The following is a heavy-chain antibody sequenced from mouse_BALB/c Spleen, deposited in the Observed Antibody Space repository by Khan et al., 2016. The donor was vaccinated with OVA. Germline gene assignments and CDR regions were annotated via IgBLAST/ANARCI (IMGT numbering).Heavy chain of an antibody. D-gene: IGHD1-1*01. CDR3: TPVGTYYVALAY. CDR2: IYPFNDDT. V-gene: IGHV1S136*01. CDR1: GYTFTSYV. J-gene: IGHJ3*01. Sequence: VQLKQSGPELVKPGASVKMSCKASGYTFTSYVIHWVQQKPGLGLEWIGYIYPFNDDTKYNEKFKDKATLTSDKSSSTAYMELSSLTSEDSAVYCCTPVGTYYVALAYWGQGTLVTVSA.